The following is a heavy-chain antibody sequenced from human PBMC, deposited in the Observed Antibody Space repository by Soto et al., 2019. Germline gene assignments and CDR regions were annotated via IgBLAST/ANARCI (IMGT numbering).Heavy chain of an antibody. CDR1: GGIFSTYA. V-gene: IGHV1-69*01. CDR2: IIPIFGTP. CDR3: ARDRDDYGAGNYYNRVDF. D-gene: IGHD3-10*01. J-gene: IGHJ4*02. Sequence: QVQLVQSGAEVKKPGSSVKVSCKASGGIFSTYAISWLRQAPGQGLEWMGGIIPIFGTPTYAQKFQGRVTITADESTTTAYLEVTRLRAYDTAVDYCARDRDDYGAGNYYNRVDFWGQGTMVTVSS.